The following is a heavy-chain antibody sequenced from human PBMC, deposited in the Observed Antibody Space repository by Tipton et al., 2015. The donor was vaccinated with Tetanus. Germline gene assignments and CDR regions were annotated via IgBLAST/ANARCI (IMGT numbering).Heavy chain of an antibody. CDR1: GGSISSYY. D-gene: IGHD3-10*01. V-gene: IGHV4-4*07. CDR2: IYTSGST. Sequence: TLSLTCTVSGGSISSYYWSWIRQPPGKGLEWIGCIYTSGSTNYNPSLKSRVTMSVDTSKDQFSLKLSSVTAADTAVYYCARESGSGPYYGSGSYSHIDYWGQGTLVTVSS. CDR3: ARESGSGPYYGSGSYSHIDY. J-gene: IGHJ4*02.